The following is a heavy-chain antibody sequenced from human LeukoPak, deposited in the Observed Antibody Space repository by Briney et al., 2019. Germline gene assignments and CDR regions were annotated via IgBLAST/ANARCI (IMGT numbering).Heavy chain of an antibody. V-gene: IGHV3-53*01. CDR3: ARETSSGWYTRYFDY. D-gene: IGHD6-19*01. CDR1: GFTVSSNY. CDR2: IYSGGST. Sequence: GGSLRLSCAASGFTVSSNYMSWVRQAPGKGLEWVSVIYSGGSTYYADSVKGRFTISRDNSKNTLYLQMNSLRAEDTAVYYCARETSSGWYTRYFDYWGQGTLVTVSS. J-gene: IGHJ4*02.